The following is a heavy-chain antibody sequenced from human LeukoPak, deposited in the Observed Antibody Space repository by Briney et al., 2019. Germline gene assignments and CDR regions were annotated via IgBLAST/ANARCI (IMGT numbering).Heavy chain of an antibody. CDR2: ISYDGSNK. J-gene: IGHJ5*02. CDR3: AREDGDYGIDP. CDR1: GFTFSSYA. D-gene: IGHD4-17*01. V-gene: IGHV3-30-3*01. Sequence: GGSLRLSCAASGFTFSSYAMSWVRQAPGKGLEWVAVISYDGSNKYYADSVEGRFTISRDNSKNTLYLQMNSLRAEDTAVYYCAREDGDYGIDPWGQGTLVTVSS.